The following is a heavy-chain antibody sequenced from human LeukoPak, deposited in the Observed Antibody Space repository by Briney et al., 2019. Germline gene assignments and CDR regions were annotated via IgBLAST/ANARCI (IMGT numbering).Heavy chain of an antibody. J-gene: IGHJ4*02. V-gene: IGHV3-74*01. Sequence: PGGSLRLSCAASGFTFSSYWMHWVRQAPGKGLVWVSRINSGGSSTNYADSVKGRFTISRDNAKNTLYLQMNSLGAEDTAVYYCARALGGPHPSDYWGQGTLVTASS. D-gene: IGHD1-26*01. CDR2: INSGGSST. CDR1: GFTFSSYW. CDR3: ARALGGPHPSDY.